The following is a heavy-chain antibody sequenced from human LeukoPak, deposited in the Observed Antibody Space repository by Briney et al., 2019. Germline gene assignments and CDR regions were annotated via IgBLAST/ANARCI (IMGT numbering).Heavy chain of an antibody. Sequence: GGSLRLSCAASGFTFSNFWMHWVRQAPGKGLVWVSRINSDGSDTSYADSVKGRLTISRDNAKNTLYLRMNSLRAEDTAIYYCVGGYDPHYWGQGILVTVSS. V-gene: IGHV3-74*01. J-gene: IGHJ4*02. CDR3: VGGYDPHY. CDR1: GFTFSNFW. D-gene: IGHD2-15*01. CDR2: INSDGSDT.